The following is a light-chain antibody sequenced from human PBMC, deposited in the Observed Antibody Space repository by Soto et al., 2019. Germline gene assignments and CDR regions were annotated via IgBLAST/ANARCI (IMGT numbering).Light chain of an antibody. CDR2: KAS. J-gene: IGKJ1*01. Sequence: DIQMTQSPSTLSASVGDRVTITCRASQSISSWLAWYQQKPGKAPKVLIYKASSLESGVPSRFSGSGSGTGFTLTISSLQPDDFATYCCQQYNSYSRTFGQGTKVAIK. CDR1: QSISSW. CDR3: QQYNSYSRT. V-gene: IGKV1-5*03.